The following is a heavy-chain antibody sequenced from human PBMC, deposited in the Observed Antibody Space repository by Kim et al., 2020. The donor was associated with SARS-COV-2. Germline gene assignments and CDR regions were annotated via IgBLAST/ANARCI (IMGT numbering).Heavy chain of an antibody. V-gene: IGHV4-39*01. Sequence: YNPSRKSRVTISVDKSKNQFSLKLSSVAAADTAVYYCARHVTWFGELDDSWGQGTLVTVSS. CDR3: ARHVTWFGELDDS. D-gene: IGHD3-10*01. J-gene: IGHJ4*02.